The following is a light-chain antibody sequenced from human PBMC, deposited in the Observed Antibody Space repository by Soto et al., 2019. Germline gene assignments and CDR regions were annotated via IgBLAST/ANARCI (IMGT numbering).Light chain of an antibody. V-gene: IGLV2-14*03. CDR3: SSYTSDTTGV. CDR1: SSDVGGYNY. CDR2: DVT. J-gene: IGLJ1*01. Sequence: QSALTQPASVSGSPGQSIAISCTGTSSDVGGYNYVSWYQQHPGKAPKLMIYDVTTRPSGVSSRFSGSKSGNTAALTISGLKAEDEADYYCSSYTSDTTGVFGTGTKVTVL.